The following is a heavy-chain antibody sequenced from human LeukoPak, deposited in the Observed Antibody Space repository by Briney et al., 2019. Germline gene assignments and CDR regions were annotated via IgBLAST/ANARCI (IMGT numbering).Heavy chain of an antibody. J-gene: IGHJ4*02. V-gene: IGHV3-23*01. CDR1: GFTFSSYA. Sequence: GGSLRLSCAASGFTFSSYAMTWVRQAPGKGLEWVSGIRGNGGTTYYADSVKGRFTISRDNSRDTLFLQMNSLRAEDTAVYYCVRDDYLGYWGQGRLVTVSS. CDR3: VRDDYLGY. D-gene: IGHD3-16*01. CDR2: IRGNGGTT.